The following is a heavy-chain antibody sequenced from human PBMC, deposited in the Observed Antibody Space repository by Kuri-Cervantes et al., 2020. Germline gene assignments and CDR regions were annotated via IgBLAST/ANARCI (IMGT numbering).Heavy chain of an antibody. CDR2: IYYSGST. D-gene: IGHD3-10*01. V-gene: IGHV4-59*01. Sequence: SETLSLTCTVSGGSISSYYWSWIRQPPGKGLEWIGYIYYSGSTNYNPSLKSRVTISVDTSKNQFSLKLSSVTAADTAVYYCARGITMVRGRPPRFDYWGQGTLVTDSS. J-gene: IGHJ4*02. CDR1: GGSISSYY. CDR3: ARGITMVRGRPPRFDY.